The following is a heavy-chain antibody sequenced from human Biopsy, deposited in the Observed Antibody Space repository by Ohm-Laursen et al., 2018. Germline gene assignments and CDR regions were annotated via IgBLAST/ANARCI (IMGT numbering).Heavy chain of an antibody. J-gene: IGHJ3*02. D-gene: IGHD3-10*01. CDR1: GGSVSSGNYY. CDR3: ARDLHARGHRWGSSTGTFDM. Sequence: SQTLSLTCAVSGGSVSSGNYYWSWIRQPPGKGREWIGYIYYSGSTNYNPSLKSRVTISVDTTRNQFSLKLSSVTAADTAVYFCARDLHARGHRWGSSTGTFDMWGQGTVVTVSS. V-gene: IGHV4-61*01. CDR2: IYYSGST.